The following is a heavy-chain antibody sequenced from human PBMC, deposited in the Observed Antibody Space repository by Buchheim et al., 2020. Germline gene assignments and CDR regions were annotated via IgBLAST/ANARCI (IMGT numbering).Heavy chain of an antibody. D-gene: IGHD4-23*01. Sequence: QVQLVESGGGVVQPGRSLRLSCAASGFTFSSYGMHWVRQAPGKGLEWVAVISYDGSNKYYADSVKGRFTISRDNSKNTLYLQMHSLRAEDTAVYYCAKGNSAGLDYWGQGTL. CDR2: ISYDGSNK. CDR3: AKGNSAGLDY. CDR1: GFTFSSYG. J-gene: IGHJ4*02. V-gene: IGHV3-30*18.